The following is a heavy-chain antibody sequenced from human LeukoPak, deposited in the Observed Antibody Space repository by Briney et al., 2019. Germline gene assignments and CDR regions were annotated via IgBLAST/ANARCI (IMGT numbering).Heavy chain of an antibody. J-gene: IGHJ4*02. CDR3: ARDPAYGAVDY. D-gene: IGHD2-21*01. Sequence: GGSLRLSCAASGFIFKDYWMNWVRQAPGKGLEWVANINPDATNKYYVDSVRGRFAISRDNAKNSLYLQTSSPRAEDTAVYYCARDPAYGAVDYWGQGILVTVSS. CDR1: GFIFKDYW. V-gene: IGHV3-7*03. CDR2: INPDATNK.